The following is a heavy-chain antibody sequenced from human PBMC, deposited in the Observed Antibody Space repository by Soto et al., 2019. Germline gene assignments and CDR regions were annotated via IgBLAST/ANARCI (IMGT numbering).Heavy chain of an antibody. CDR3: ARDLRRPSRMTPHPSGYFDY. J-gene: IGHJ4*02. Sequence: SSETLSLTCTVSGGSISSYYWSWIRQPPGKGLDWIGYIYYSGSTNYNPSLKSRVTISVDTSKNQFSLKLSSVTAADTAVYYCARDLRRPSRMTPHPSGYFDYWGQGTLVTVSS. D-gene: IGHD3-10*01. CDR2: IYYSGST. CDR1: GGSISSYY. V-gene: IGHV4-59*12.